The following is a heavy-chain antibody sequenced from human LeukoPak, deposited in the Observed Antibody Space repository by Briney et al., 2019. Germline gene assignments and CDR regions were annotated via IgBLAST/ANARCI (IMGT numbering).Heavy chain of an antibody. V-gene: IGHV3-23*01. CDR2: IGGSGGST. D-gene: IGHD3-10*01. CDR1: GFTFSSYA. Sequence: PGGSLRLSCAASGFTFSSYAMSWVRQAPGKGLEWVSAIGGSGGSTYYADSVKGRFTISRDNSKNTLYLQMNSLRAEDTAVYYCAKEGPLWQAYYYYGMDVWGQGTTVTVSS. CDR3: AKEGPLWQAYYYYGMDV. J-gene: IGHJ6*02.